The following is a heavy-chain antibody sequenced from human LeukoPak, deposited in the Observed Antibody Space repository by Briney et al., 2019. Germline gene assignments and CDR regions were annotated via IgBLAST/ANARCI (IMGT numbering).Heavy chain of an antibody. V-gene: IGHV4-4*07. CDR1: GGSISSYY. CDR3: ARVVWYTHYFDY. CDR2: IYTSGST. Sequence: SETLSLTCTVSGGSISSYYWSWIRQPAGKGLEWIGRIYTSGSTNYNPSLKSRVTMSVDTSKNQFSLTLSSVTAADTAVYFCARVVWYTHYFDYWGQGTLVTVSS. D-gene: IGHD6-13*01. J-gene: IGHJ4*02.